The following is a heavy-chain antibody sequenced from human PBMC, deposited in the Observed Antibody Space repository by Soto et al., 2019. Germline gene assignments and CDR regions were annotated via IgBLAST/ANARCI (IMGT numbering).Heavy chain of an antibody. CDR1: GFSFSNYG. CDR2: IWHDGSNK. V-gene: IGHV3-33*01. CDR3: ARDGDANTGFGKDY. D-gene: IGHD3-16*01. Sequence: QVQLVESGGGVVQPGRSLRLSCAASGFSFSNYGMHWVRQAPGKGLEWVALIWHDGSNKYYAESVKGRFTISRDNSKDMLYLQMNSLRADDTAMYYCARDGDANTGFGKDYWGQGTLVTVSS. J-gene: IGHJ4*02.